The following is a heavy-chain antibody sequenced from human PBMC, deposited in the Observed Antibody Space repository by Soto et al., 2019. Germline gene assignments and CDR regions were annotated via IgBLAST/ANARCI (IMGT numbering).Heavy chain of an antibody. J-gene: IGHJ6*02. CDR1: GFTFSSYS. D-gene: IGHD6-6*01. CDR2: ISSSSSYI. V-gene: IGHV3-21*01. CDR3: ERDLQLVNYYYGMDV. Sequence: SGGSLRLSCAASGFTFSSYSMNWVRQAPGKGLEWVSSISSSSSYIYYADSVKGRFTIYRDNAKNSLYLQMNSLRAEDTAVYYCERDLQLVNYYYGMDVWGQGTTVTVSS.